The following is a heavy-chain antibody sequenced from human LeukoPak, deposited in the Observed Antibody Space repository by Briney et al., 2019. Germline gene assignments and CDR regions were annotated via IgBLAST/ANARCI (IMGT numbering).Heavy chain of an antibody. CDR1: GGSISSSSYY. V-gene: IGHV4-39*07. CDR2: IYYSGST. D-gene: IGHD6-13*01. J-gene: IGHJ4*02. Sequence: SETLSLTCTVSGGSISSSSYYWGWIRQPPGKGLEWIGSIYYSGSTYYNPSLKSRVTISVDTSKNQFSLKLSSVTAADTAVYYCAREFAGQQLGIDYWGQGTLVTVSS. CDR3: AREFAGQQLGIDY.